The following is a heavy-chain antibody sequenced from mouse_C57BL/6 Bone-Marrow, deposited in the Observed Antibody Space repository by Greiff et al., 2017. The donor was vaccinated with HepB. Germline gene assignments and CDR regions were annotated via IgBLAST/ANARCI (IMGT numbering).Heavy chain of an antibody. CDR2: INPNYGTT. CDR1: GYSFTDYN. CDR3: ARRETAQATIPYYYAMDY. D-gene: IGHD3-2*02. Sequence: VQLQQSGPELVKPGASVKISCKASGYSFTDYNMNWVKQSNGKSLEWIGVINPNYGTTSYNQKFKGKATLTVDQSSITAYMQLNSLTSEDSAVYYCARRETAQATIPYYYAMDYWGQGTSVTVSS. J-gene: IGHJ4*01. V-gene: IGHV1-39*01.